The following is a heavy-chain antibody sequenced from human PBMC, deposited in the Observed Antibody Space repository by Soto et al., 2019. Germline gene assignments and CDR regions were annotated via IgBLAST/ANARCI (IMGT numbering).Heavy chain of an antibody. CDR1: GFSLTTSAVA. Sequence: QITLKESGPTLVKPTQTLTLTCTFSGFSLTTSAVAVGWIRQPPGKALEWLAIIYGSDDKFYSPSLKSGLTITKDPSTTQVVLTMTTMDPVDTATYYCARRYDPYYFDYWGQGTLVTVSS. D-gene: IGHD1-1*01. J-gene: IGHJ4*02. V-gene: IGHV2-5*01. CDR2: IYGSDDK. CDR3: ARRYDPYYFDY.